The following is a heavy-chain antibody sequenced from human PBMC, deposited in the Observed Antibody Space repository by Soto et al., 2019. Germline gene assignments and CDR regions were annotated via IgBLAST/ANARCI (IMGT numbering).Heavy chain of an antibody. J-gene: IGHJ6*02. CDR1: GGTFSSYA. D-gene: IGHD6-13*01. CDR2: IIPIFGTA. V-gene: IGHV1-69*06. Sequence: QVQLVQSGAEVKKPGSSVKVSCKASGGTFSSYAISWVRQAPGQGLEWMGGIIPIFGTANYAQKFQGRVTITADKSTSTAYMELSSLRSEDTAVYYRARVTAAGGYYYYYGMDVWGQGTTVTVSS. CDR3: ARVTAAGGYYYYYGMDV.